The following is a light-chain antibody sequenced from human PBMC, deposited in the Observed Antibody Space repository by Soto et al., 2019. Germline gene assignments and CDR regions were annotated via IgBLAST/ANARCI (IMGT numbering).Light chain of an antibody. J-gene: IGKJ5*01. CDR3: QQYGSSPPIT. Sequence: EIKLTHYPATLALSPGERATIXYQASQSISSYLAWYQQKPGQAPRLLIYDASNRATGIPARCSGSGSGTDFTLTISSLEPEDFAVYYCQQYGSSPPITFGQGTRLEIK. CDR2: DAS. CDR1: QSISSY. V-gene: IGKV3-11*01.